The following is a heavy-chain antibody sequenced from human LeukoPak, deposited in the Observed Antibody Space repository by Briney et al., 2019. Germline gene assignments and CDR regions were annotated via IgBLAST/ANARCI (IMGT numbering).Heavy chain of an antibody. D-gene: IGHD2-15*01. J-gene: IGHJ4*02. Sequence: SGGSLRLSCVASGFTFMSYGMSWVRQALGEGLEWVSAITGSTRSTYYADSVKGRFTISRDNSKNTLYLQMNSLRAEDTAVYYCAKDQLNRFCSGGDCSITHDYWGQGSLVTVSS. CDR1: GFTFMSYG. V-gene: IGHV3-23*01. CDR2: ITGSTRST. CDR3: AKDQLNRFCSGGDCSITHDY.